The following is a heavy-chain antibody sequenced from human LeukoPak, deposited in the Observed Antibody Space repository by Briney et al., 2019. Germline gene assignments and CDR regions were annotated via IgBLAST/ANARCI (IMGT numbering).Heavy chain of an antibody. CDR2: IDPDSGGT. CDR1: GYTFTDYY. Sequence: ASVKVSCKASGYTFTDYYMHWVRQAPGQGLEWMGWIDPDSGGTNYAQKFQGRVTMTRGTSINTAFMELSRLTSDDTAVYYCARGSVYFDYWGQGTLVTVSS. CDR3: ARGSVYFDY. J-gene: IGHJ4*02. D-gene: IGHD6-25*01. V-gene: IGHV1-2*02.